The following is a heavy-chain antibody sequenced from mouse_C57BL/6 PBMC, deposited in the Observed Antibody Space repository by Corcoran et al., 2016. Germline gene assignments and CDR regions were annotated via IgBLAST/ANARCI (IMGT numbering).Heavy chain of an antibody. CDR3: ARFLTAQATGYAMDY. D-gene: IGHD3-2*02. V-gene: IGHV9-3*01. J-gene: IGHJ4*01. Sequence: QIQLVQSGPELKKPGETVKISCKASGYTFTTYGMSWVKQAPGKGLKWMGWINTYSGVPKYADDFKGRFAFSLETSASTAYLQINNLKNEDTATYFCARFLTAQATGYAMDYWGQGTSVTVSS. CDR1: GYTFTTYG. CDR2: INTYSGVP.